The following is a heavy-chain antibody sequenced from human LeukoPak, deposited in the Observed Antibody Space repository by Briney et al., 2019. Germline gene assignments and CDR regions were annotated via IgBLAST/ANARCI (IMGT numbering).Heavy chain of an antibody. CDR2: ISGSGGST. Sequence: GGSLRLSCAASGFTFSSYAMSWVRQAPGKGLEWVSAISGSGGSTYYADSVKGRFTISRDNSKNTLYLQMNSLRAEDTAVYYCAKTRYYYDSSGYYYAYYFDYWGQGTLVSVSS. J-gene: IGHJ4*02. V-gene: IGHV3-23*01. CDR1: GFTFSSYA. CDR3: AKTRYYYDSSGYYYAYYFDY. D-gene: IGHD3-22*01.